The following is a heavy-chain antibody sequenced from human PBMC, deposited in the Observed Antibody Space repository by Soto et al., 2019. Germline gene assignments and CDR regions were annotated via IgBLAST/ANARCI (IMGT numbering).Heavy chain of an antibody. D-gene: IGHD1-26*01. V-gene: IGHV4-30-2*01. CDR1: GGSINNGGYS. J-gene: IGHJ4*02. CDR2: IYPSGRT. Sequence: QLQLQESGSGLVKPSQTLNLTCAVSGGSINNGGYSWSWIRQPPGKGLEWTGDIYPSGRTSYNPSLKSRVTISVDRSENRFFLNVTSVTGADTAVYYCARRGTYYFDSWGQGTLVTVSS. CDR3: ARRGTYYFDS.